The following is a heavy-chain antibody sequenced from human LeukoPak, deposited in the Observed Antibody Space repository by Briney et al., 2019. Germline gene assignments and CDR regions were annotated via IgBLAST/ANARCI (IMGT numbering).Heavy chain of an antibody. CDR2: IYSGGST. J-gene: IGHJ4*02. V-gene: IGHV3-53*01. D-gene: IGHD4-17*01. Sequence: GALRLSCAASGFTVSSNYMSWVRQAPGKGLEWVSVIYSGGSTYYADSVKGRFTISRDNSKNTLYLQMNSLRAEDTAVYYCAKDRGTPVIDNWGQGTLVTVSS. CDR1: GFTVSSNY. CDR3: AKDRGTPVIDN.